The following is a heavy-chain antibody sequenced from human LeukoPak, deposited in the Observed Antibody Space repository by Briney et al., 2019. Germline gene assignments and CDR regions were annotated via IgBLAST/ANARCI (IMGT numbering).Heavy chain of an antibody. V-gene: IGHV4-34*01. CDR3: ARDGYYYDSSGYGFDI. CDR1: GGSFSGYY. J-gene: IGHJ3*02. CDR2: INHSGST. Sequence: PSETQSLTCAVYGGSFSGYYWSWIRQPPGKGLEWIGEINHSGSTNYNPSLKSRVTISVDTSKNQFSLKLSSVTAADTAVYYCARDGYYYDSSGYGFDIWGQGTMVTVSS. D-gene: IGHD3-22*01.